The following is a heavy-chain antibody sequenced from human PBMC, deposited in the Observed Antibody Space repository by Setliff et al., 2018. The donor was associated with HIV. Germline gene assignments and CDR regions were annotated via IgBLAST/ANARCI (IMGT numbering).Heavy chain of an antibody. Sequence: PSETLSLTCTVSGDSINSGDFYWHWIRQQPGKGPQWIGYIFYSGNTSYTPSLKSRITISIDTSKNQFSLSLSSVTAADTAVNFCARRPRVTARTIDSWGQGTLVTVSS. J-gene: IGHJ4*02. CDR1: GDSINSGDFY. CDR3: ARRPRVTARTIDS. V-gene: IGHV4-31*03. D-gene: IGHD2-21*02. CDR2: IFYSGNT.